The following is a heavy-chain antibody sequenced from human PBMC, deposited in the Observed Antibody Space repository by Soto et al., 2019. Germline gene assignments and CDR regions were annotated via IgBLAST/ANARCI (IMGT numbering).Heavy chain of an antibody. D-gene: IGHD2-15*01. CDR3: AREPTYCSGGSCYSGGFDH. V-gene: IGHV3-7*01. J-gene: IGHJ4*02. CDR1: GLTISSYW. Sequence: EVQLVESGGGLVQPGGSLRLSCGASGLTISSYWMSWVRQAPGKGLQWVANIKQDGSEKNYVDSVKGRFIISRDNAKDSLFLQMNSLRAEDTAVYYCAREPTYCSGGSCYSGGFDHWGQGTLVAVSS. CDR2: IKQDGSEK.